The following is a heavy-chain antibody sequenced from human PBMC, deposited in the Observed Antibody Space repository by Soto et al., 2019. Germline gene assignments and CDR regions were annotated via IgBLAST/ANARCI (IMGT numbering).Heavy chain of an antibody. CDR1: GYTFTSYY. CDR2: INPGGGST. CDR3: ARGKCSGGSCYTYFDY. Sequence: ASVKVSCKASGYTFTSYYMHWVRQAPGQGLEWMGIINPGGGSTSYAQKFQGRVTMTRDTSTSTVYMELSSLRSEDTAVYYCARGKCSGGSCYTYFDYWGQGTLVTVSS. V-gene: IGHV1-46*03. D-gene: IGHD2-15*01. J-gene: IGHJ4*02.